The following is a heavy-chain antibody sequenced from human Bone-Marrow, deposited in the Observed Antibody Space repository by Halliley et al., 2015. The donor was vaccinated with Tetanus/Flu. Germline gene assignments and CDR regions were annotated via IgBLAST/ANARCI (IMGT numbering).Heavy chain of an antibody. CDR3: ARLPWEFRYIDH. Sequence: SLRLSCAASGFTFTTYGLHWVRQAPGKGLEWVAFISYDGSTKNYGGSVKGRCTISRDNSKNMLYLQMNSLRPEDTAIYYCARLPWEFRYIDHWGQGTQVAVSS. D-gene: IGHD3-10*01. CDR1: GFTFTTYG. V-gene: IGHV3-30*03. CDR2: ISYDGSTK. J-gene: IGHJ4*02.